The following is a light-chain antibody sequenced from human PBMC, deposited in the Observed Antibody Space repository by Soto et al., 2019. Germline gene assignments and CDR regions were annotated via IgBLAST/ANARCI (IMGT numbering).Light chain of an antibody. Sequence: QSVLTQPPSASGTPGQRVTISCSGSSSNIGSNTVNWYQQLPGTAPKLLIYSNDQRPSGVPDRFSGSKSGTSASLAISGLQSEDEADYYCAAWDDSLIGDVFGTGTKVTVL. CDR1: SSNIGSNT. CDR3: AAWDDSLIGDV. J-gene: IGLJ1*01. V-gene: IGLV1-44*01. CDR2: SND.